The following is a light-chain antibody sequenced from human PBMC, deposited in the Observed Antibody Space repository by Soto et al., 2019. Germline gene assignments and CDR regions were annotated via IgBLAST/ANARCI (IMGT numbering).Light chain of an antibody. Sequence: DIQITQSPSTLSASVGDRVTITCRASQSISSWLAWYQQKPGKAPKLLIYDASSLESGVPSRFSGSGSGTEFTLTISSLQPDDSATYYCQQTNTFPLTFGGGTKVDIK. CDR1: QSISSW. CDR2: DAS. CDR3: QQTNTFPLT. V-gene: IGKV1-5*01. J-gene: IGKJ4*01.